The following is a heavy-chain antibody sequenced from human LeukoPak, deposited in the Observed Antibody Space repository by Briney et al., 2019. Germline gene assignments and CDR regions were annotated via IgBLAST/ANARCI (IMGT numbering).Heavy chain of an antibody. CDR3: ARHSDPYDYIWGSYRDSYYMDV. V-gene: IGHV4-34*01. CDR2: INHSGST. J-gene: IGHJ6*03. Sequence: IPSETLSLTCAVYGGSFSGYYWSWIRQPPGKGLEWIGEINHSGSTNYNPTLKSRVTMSVDTSKNQFSLKLNSLNAADTAVYYCARHSDPYDYIWGSYRDSYYMDVWGKGTTVAISS. D-gene: IGHD3-16*02. CDR1: GGSFSGYY.